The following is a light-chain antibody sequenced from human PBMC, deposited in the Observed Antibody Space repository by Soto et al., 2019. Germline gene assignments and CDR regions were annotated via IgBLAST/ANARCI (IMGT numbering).Light chain of an antibody. Sequence: DIQMTQSPSSLSASVGDRVTITCRASQSISSYLNWYQQKPGKAPKLLIYAASSLQSGFASRFSGSGSGTDFTLTISSLQPEDFATYYCQQRYSTPLTFGGGTKVEIK. CDR3: QQRYSTPLT. V-gene: IGKV1-39*01. CDR2: AAS. J-gene: IGKJ4*01. CDR1: QSISSY.